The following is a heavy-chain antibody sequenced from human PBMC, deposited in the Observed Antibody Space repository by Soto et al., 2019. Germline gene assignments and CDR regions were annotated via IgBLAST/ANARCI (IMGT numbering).Heavy chain of an antibody. CDR3: ARGSSWSYFDY. D-gene: IGHD6-13*01. CDR2: INTAKDNT. V-gene: IGHV1-3*04. Sequence: QVQLVQSGAEVKKPGASVKVSCKASGYTFTSYAIHWVRQAPGQRLERMGWINTAKDNTKYSQKFQGRVTITRDTSASIVYMELSSLRSEDTAVYYCARGSSWSYFDYWGQGTLVTVSS. CDR1: GYTFTSYA. J-gene: IGHJ4*02.